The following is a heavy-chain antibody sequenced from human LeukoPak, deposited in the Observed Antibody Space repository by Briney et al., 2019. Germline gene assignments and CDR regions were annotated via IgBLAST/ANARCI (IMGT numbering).Heavy chain of an antibody. CDR2: IGPGGNT. CDR3: AKGGGGYLDY. Sequence: GGSLRLSCAASGFSSSSYGMSWVRQAPGKGLEWVSAIGPGGNTYYADSVKGRFTISRDNSKNTVYLQMNSLRAEDTEHTAVYYCAKGGGGYLDYWGQGALVIVSS. D-gene: IGHD3-10*01. V-gene: IGHV3-23*01. CDR1: GFSSSSYG. J-gene: IGHJ4*02.